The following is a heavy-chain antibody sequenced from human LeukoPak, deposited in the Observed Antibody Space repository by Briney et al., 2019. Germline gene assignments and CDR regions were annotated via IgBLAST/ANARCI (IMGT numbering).Heavy chain of an antibody. CDR1: GLFVSGNH. D-gene: IGHD3-10*01. V-gene: IGHV3-66*01. Sequence: GLSLRLSCVASGLFVSGNHMIWVRQAPGKGLEWVSVIYSGGNTYYADPVKDRFTISRDNSKNTLYLQMNSLRAEDTAVYYCARGTIDVFGDPYYFDCWGQGTLVTVSS. J-gene: IGHJ4*02. CDR3: ARGTIDVFGDPYYFDC. CDR2: IYSGGNT.